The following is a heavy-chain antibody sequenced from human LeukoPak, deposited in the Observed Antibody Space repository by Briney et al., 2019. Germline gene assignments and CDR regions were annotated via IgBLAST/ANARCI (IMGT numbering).Heavy chain of an antibody. CDR3: AREAPLTTLIDY. D-gene: IGHD4-11*01. J-gene: IGHJ4*02. CDR1: GGSISSGSYY. CDR2: IYTSGST. V-gene: IGHV4-61*02. Sequence: SETLSLTCTVSGGSISSGSYYWSWIRQPAGKGLEWIGRIYTSGSTNYNPSLKSRVTISVDTSKNQFSLKLSSVTAADTAVYYCAREAPLTTLIDYWGQGTLVTVSS.